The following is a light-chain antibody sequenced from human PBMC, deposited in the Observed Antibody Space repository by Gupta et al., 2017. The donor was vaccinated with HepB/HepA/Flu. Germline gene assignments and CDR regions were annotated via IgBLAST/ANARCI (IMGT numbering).Light chain of an antibody. CDR2: GNS. CDR3: QSYDSSLSGSVV. Sequence: QPVLTQPPSVSGAPGPRATISCTGTSSNIGADYYVHWYQQLPGTAPKLLIYGNSNRPSGVPDRFSGSKSGTSASLTITGLQAEDEADYYCQSYDSSLSGSVVFGGGTKLTVL. V-gene: IGLV1-40*01. CDR1: SSNIGADYY. J-gene: IGLJ2*01.